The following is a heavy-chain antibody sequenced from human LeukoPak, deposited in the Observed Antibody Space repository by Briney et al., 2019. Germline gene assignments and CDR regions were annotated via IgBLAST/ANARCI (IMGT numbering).Heavy chain of an antibody. Sequence: ASVKVSSKASGYTFTSYGISWVRQAPGQGLEWMGWISAYNGNTNYAQKLQGRVTMTTDTSTSTAYMELRSLRSDDTAVYYCARDWSSMVRGVFDYWGQGTLVTVSS. D-gene: IGHD3-10*01. V-gene: IGHV1-18*01. CDR2: ISAYNGNT. CDR3: ARDWSSMVRGVFDY. CDR1: GYTFTSYG. J-gene: IGHJ4*02.